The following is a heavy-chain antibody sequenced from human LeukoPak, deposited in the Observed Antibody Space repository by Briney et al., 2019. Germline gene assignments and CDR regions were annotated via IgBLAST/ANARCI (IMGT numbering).Heavy chain of an antibody. J-gene: IGHJ4*02. V-gene: IGHV3-9*03. CDR3: AKDIGPGYDILTGPVDY. D-gene: IGHD3-9*01. CDR2: ISWNSGSI. Sequence: PGGSLRLSCAASGLTFDDYAMHWVRQAPGKGLGWVSGISWNSGSIGYADSVKGRFTISRDNAKNSLYLQMNSLRAEDMALYYCAKDIGPGYDILTGPVDYWGQGTLVTVSS. CDR1: GLTFDDYA.